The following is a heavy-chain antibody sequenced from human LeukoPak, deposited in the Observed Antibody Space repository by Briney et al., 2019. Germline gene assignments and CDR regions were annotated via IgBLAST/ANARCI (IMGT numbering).Heavy chain of an antibody. J-gene: IGHJ4*02. CDR2: TSGSGGST. CDR1: GFTFSSYA. D-gene: IGHD6-13*01. Sequence: GGSLRLSCAASGFTFSSYAMSWVRQAPGKGLEWVSGTSGSGGSTYYAGSVKGRFTISRDNSKNTLYLQMNSLRAEDTAVYYCAKGGSSWYSYWGQGTLVTVSS. CDR3: AKGGSSWYSY. V-gene: IGHV3-23*01.